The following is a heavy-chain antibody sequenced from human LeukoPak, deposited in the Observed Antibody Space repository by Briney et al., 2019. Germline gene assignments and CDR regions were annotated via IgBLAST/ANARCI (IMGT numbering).Heavy chain of an antibody. CDR3: ARVLTTIAADAFDI. D-gene: IGHD6-13*01. J-gene: IGHJ3*02. CDR2: IYYSGST. CDR1: GGSIGSYY. V-gene: IGHV4-59*01. Sequence: SETLSLTCTVSGGSIGSYYWSWIRQPPGKGLEWIGYIYYSGSTNYNPSLKSRVTISVDTSKNQFSLKLSSVTAADTAVYYCARVLTTIAADAFDIWGQGTMVTVSS.